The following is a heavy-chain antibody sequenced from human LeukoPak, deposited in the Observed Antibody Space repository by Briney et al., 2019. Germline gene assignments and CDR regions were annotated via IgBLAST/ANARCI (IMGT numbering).Heavy chain of an antibody. J-gene: IGHJ4*02. CDR1: GFTFSDHY. CDR3: ASALGYCSSTSCDY. V-gene: IGHV3-72*01. CDR2: TRNKANSYTT. D-gene: IGHD2-2*01. Sequence: GGSLRLSCAASGFTFSDHYMDWVRQAPGKGLEWVGRTRNKANSYTTEYAASVKGRFTISRDDSKNSLYLQMNSLKTEDTAVYYCASALGYCSSTSCDYWSQGTLVTVSS.